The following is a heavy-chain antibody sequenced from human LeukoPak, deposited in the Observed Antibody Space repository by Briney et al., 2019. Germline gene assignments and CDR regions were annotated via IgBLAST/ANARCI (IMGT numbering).Heavy chain of an antibody. CDR1: GYTFASYD. CDR2: MNPNSGNT. CDR3: ARGLRYSSGWYE. V-gene: IGHV1-8*01. J-gene: IGHJ4*02. Sequence: ASVKVSCKASGYTFASYDINWVRQATGQGLEWMGWMNPNSGNTGYTQKFQGRVTMTRNTSISTAYMELSSLRSEDTAVYYCARGLRYSSGWYEWGQGTLVTVSS. D-gene: IGHD6-19*01.